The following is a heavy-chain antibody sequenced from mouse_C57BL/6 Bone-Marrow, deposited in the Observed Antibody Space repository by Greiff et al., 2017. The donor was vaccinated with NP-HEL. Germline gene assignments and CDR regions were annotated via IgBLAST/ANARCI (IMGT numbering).Heavy chain of an antibody. V-gene: IGHV1-82*01. Sequence: QVQLQQSGPELVKPGASVKISCKASGYAFSSSWMNWVKQRPGKGLEWIGRIYPGDGDTNYNGKFKGKATLTADKSSRTAYMQLSSLTSEDSAVYFCARGDYGNLYWYFDVWGTGTTVTVSS. CDR1: GYAFSSSW. J-gene: IGHJ1*03. CDR2: IYPGDGDT. D-gene: IGHD2-1*01. CDR3: ARGDYGNLYWYFDV.